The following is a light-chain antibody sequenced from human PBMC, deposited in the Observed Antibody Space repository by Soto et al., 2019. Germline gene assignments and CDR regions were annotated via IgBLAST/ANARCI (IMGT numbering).Light chain of an antibody. V-gene: IGLV2-14*01. CDR3: SLYTSSSTLGV. CDR2: EVS. J-gene: IGLJ3*02. Sequence: QSALTQPASVSGSPGQSITIYCTGTRSDVGGYKYVSWYQQHPGKVTKLMIYEVSNRPSGVSNRFAGSKSGNTASLTISGLQAEDEADYYCSLYTSSSTLGVFGGGTQLTV. CDR1: RSDVGGYKY.